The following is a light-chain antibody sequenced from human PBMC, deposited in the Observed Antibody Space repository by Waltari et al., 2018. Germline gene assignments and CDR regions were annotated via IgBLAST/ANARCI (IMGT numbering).Light chain of an antibody. CDR1: SSEIGGYDY. J-gene: IGLJ2*01. CDR3: SSYTTNKTPV. V-gene: IGLV2-14*03. CDR2: DVT. Sequence: QPALTQPASVSGSPGKSITISCTGSSSEIGGYDYVSWYQQHPGKAPKLIIYDVTKRPSGISSRFSGSKSGNTASLTISGLQAEDEADYYCSSYTTNKTPVIGGGTKVTVL.